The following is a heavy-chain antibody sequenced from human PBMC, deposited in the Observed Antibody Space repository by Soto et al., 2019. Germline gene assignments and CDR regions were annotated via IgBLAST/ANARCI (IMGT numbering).Heavy chain of an antibody. Sequence: ASVKVSCKTSGYTFTDYYMHWVRQAPGQGLEWMGWISAYNGNTNYAQKLQGRVTMTTDTSTSTAYMELRSLRSDDTAVYYCARYGFTSQHAFDIWGQGTMVTVSS. V-gene: IGHV1-18*04. CDR3: ARYGFTSQHAFDI. D-gene: IGHD4-17*01. CDR2: ISAYNGNT. CDR1: GYTFTDYY. J-gene: IGHJ3*02.